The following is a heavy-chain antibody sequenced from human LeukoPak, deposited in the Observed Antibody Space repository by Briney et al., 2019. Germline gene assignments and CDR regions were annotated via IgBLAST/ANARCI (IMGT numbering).Heavy chain of an antibody. CDR2: IKSKTDGGTT. Sequence: GGSLRLSCAASGFTFSNAWMSWVRQAPGKGLEWVGRIKSKTDGGTTDYAAPVKGRFTISRDDSKNTLYLQMNSLKTEDTAVYYCTTERIAAAGDDFDYWGQGTLVTVSS. CDR3: TTERIAAAGDDFDY. CDR1: GFTFSNAW. J-gene: IGHJ4*02. D-gene: IGHD6-13*01. V-gene: IGHV3-15*01.